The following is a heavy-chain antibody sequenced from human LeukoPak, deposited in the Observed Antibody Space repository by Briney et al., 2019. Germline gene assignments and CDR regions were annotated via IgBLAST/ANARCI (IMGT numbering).Heavy chain of an antibody. Sequence: GGSLRLSCAASGFTFSSYGMHWVRQAPGKGQEWVAVISYDGSNKYYADSVKGRFTISRDNSKNTLYLQMNSLRAEDTAVYYCARDDCSSISCYHNWFDPWGQGTLVTVSS. J-gene: IGHJ5*02. D-gene: IGHD2-2*01. V-gene: IGHV3-30*03. CDR1: GFTFSSYG. CDR2: ISYDGSNK. CDR3: ARDDCSSISCYHNWFDP.